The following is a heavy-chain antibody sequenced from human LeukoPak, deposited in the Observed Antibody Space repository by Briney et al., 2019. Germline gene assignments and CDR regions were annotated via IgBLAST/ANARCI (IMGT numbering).Heavy chain of an antibody. Sequence: TSETLSLTCTVSGASITNSLYYWGWIRQPSGKGLEWIATVYYTGSTYYNPSLKSRVTISIDTSKSHFSLKLSSVTAADMAVYYCARQDFGSGILPGYWGQGTLVTVSS. V-gene: IGHV4-39*01. CDR2: VYYTGST. D-gene: IGHD3-10*01. CDR1: GASITNSLYY. CDR3: ARQDFGSGILPGY. J-gene: IGHJ4*02.